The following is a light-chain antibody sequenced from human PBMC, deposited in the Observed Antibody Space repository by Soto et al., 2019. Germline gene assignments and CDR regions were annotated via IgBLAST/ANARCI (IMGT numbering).Light chain of an antibody. CDR2: GAS. Sequence: DIQMTQSPSSVSASIGDTVTITCRASQDISTLLAWYQQKPGKAPKLLIYGASTLEGGVPSRFSGRGSGTDFTLTISSLQPEDFATYFCQQADSFPRTFGGGTKVEIK. J-gene: IGKJ4*01. CDR3: QQADSFPRT. V-gene: IGKV1D-12*01. CDR1: QDISTL.